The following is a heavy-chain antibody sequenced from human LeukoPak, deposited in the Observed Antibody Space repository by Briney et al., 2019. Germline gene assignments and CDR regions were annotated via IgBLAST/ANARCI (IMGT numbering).Heavy chain of an antibody. D-gene: IGHD1-7*01. CDR2: INTDGSTT. Sequence: PGGSLRLSCAASGFTFSSYWMHWVRQVPGKGLVWVSRINTDGSTTTYADSVKGRFTVSRDNAKNTLYLQMNSLRAEDTAVYYCARDFPRAGTTTYWGQGTLVTVSS. CDR3: ARDFPRAGTTTY. V-gene: IGHV3-74*01. CDR1: GFTFSSYW. J-gene: IGHJ4*02.